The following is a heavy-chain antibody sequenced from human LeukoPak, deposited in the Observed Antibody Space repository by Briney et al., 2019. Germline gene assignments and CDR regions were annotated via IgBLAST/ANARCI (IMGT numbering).Heavy chain of an antibody. J-gene: IGHJ4*02. V-gene: IGHV3-11*01. CDR3: ARAEVVVAYLSDY. CDR1: GFTFSDYY. Sequence: GGSLRLSCAASGFTFSDYYMSWIRQAPGKGLEWVSYISSSGSTIYYADSVKGRFTISRDNAKNSLYLQMNSLRAEDTAVYYCARAEVVVAYLSDYWGQGTLVTVSS. CDR2: ISSSGSTI. D-gene: IGHD2-15*01.